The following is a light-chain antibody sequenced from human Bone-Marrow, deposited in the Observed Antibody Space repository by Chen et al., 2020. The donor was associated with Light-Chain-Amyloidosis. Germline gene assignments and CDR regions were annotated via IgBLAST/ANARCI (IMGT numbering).Light chain of an antibody. J-gene: IGLJ3*02. CDR1: SGSVSTYYY. CDR2: STN. V-gene: IGLV8-61*01. CDR3: VLYVGSGIWV. Sequence: QTVVTQEPSFSVSPGGTVTLTCGLSSGSVSTYYYPAWYQQTPGQAPRTLIYSTNTRSSGVPDRFSGSILGNKAALPITGAQADDESVYYCVLYVGSGIWVFGGGTKLTVL.